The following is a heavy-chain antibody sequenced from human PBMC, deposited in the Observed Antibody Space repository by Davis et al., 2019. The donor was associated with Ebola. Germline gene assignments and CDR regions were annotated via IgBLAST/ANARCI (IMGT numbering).Heavy chain of an antibody. CDR1: GGSFSGYY. CDR2: IYHSGHT. CDR3: AAAGYSSGWTFDY. V-gene: IGHV4-34*11. Sequence: SETLSLTCAVYGGSFSGYYWSWIRQPPGKGLEWIGYIYHSGHTDSNPSLKSRVTMSVDTSKNQLSLKLNSVTAADTAVYYCAAAGYSSGWTFDYWGQGALVVVSS. D-gene: IGHD6-19*01. J-gene: IGHJ4*02.